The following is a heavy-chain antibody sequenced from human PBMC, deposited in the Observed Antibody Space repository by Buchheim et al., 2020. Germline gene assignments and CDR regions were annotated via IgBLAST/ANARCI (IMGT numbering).Heavy chain of an antibody. CDR3: ARDLEGIVGATRDY. D-gene: IGHD1-26*01. CDR1: GGSISSGSYY. Sequence: QVQLQESGPGLVKPSQTLSLTCTVSGGSISSGSYYWSWIRQPAGKGLEWIGRIYTSGSTNYNPSLKSRVTISVETSKNQFSLKLSSVTAADTAVYYCARDLEGIVGATRDYWGQGTL. V-gene: IGHV4-61*02. CDR2: IYTSGST. J-gene: IGHJ4*02.